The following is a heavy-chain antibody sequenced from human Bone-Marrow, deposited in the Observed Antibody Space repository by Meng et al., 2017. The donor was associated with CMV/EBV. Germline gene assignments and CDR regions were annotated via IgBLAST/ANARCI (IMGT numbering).Heavy chain of an antibody. V-gene: IGHV3-30*04. CDR2: ISYDGSNK. D-gene: IGHD3-3*01. CDR3: AREFQNFWSGYYYYYGMDV. J-gene: IGHJ6*02. CDR1: GFTFSSYA. Sequence: GGSLRLSCAASGFTFSSYAMHWVRQAPGKGLEWVAFISYDGSNKYYADSVKGRFTISRDNSKNTLYLQMNSLRAEDTAVYYCAREFQNFWSGYYYYYGMDVWGQGTTVTVSS.